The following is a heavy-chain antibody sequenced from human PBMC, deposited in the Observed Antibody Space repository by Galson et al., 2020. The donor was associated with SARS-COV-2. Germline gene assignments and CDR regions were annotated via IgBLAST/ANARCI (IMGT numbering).Heavy chain of an antibody. Sequence: GGSLRLSCAASGFPFSTYAMHWVRQAPGEGLEWVAAISYDGSYKHDVDSLKGRFTISRDNSKNTLYLQMNSLRPEDTAVYYCASSPSIAGSGTRFSFQHWGQGTLVTVSS. V-gene: IGHV3-30*01. CDR2: ISYDGSYK. CDR1: GFPFSTYA. J-gene: IGHJ1*01. D-gene: IGHD6-6*01. CDR3: ASSPSIAGSGTRFSFQH.